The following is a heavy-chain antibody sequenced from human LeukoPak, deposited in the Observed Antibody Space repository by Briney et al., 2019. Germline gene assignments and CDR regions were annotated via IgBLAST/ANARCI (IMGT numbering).Heavy chain of an antibody. Sequence: SETLSLTCAAYGGSFSGFYWSWIRQPPGKGLEWIGEINHSGSTNYNPSLKSRVTISVDTSKNQFSLKLSSVTAADTAVYYCARHITKITMVRGVKQGYYFDYWGQGTLVTVSS. CDR3: ARHITKITMVRGVKQGYYFDY. CDR2: INHSGST. V-gene: IGHV4-34*01. J-gene: IGHJ4*02. D-gene: IGHD3-10*01. CDR1: GGSFSGFY.